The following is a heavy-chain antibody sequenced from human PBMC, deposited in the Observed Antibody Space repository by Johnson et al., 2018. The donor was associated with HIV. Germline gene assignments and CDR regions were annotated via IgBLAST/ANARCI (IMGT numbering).Heavy chain of an antibody. J-gene: IGHJ3*02. Sequence: QVQLMESGGGVVQPGRSLRLSCAASGFTFSSYAMHWVRQAPGKGLEWVAVISYDGSNKYYADSVKGRFTISRDNSKNTLYLQMNSLRAEDTAWYYCARDPRWYSSSWHDAFDIWGQGTMVTVSS. CDR1: GFTFSSYA. CDR2: ISYDGSNK. CDR3: ARDPRWYSSSWHDAFDI. V-gene: IGHV3-30*04. D-gene: IGHD6-13*01.